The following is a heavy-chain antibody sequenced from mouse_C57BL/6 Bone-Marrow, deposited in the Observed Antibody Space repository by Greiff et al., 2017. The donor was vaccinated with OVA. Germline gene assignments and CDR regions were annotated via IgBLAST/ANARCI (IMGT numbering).Heavy chain of an antibody. Sequence: QVQLKESGAELVRPGTSVKVSCKASGYAFTNYLIEWVKQRPGQGLEWIGVINPGSGGTNYNEKFKGKATLTADKSSSTAYMQLSSLTSEDSAVYFCAVYYYGSSPYYFDYWGQGTTLTVSS. D-gene: IGHD1-1*01. CDR1: GYAFTNYL. J-gene: IGHJ2*01. CDR2: INPGSGGT. CDR3: AVYYYGSSPYYFDY. V-gene: IGHV1-54*01.